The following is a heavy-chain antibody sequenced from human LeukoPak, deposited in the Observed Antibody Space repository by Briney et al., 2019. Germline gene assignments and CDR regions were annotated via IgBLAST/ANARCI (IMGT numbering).Heavy chain of an antibody. CDR2: IYYSGSA. D-gene: IGHD5-18*01. V-gene: IGHV4-59*01. CDR1: GGSISSYY. Sequence: SETLSLTCTVSGGSISSYYWSWIRQPPGKGLEWIGYIYYSGSANYNPSLKSRVTISVDTSKNQFSLKLSSVTAADTAVYYCASSGYSSYWGQGTLVTVSS. J-gene: IGHJ4*02. CDR3: ASSGYSSY.